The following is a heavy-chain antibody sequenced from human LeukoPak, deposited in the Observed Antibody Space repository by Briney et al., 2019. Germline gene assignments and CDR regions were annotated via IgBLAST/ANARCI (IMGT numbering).Heavy chain of an antibody. D-gene: IGHD2-2*01. CDR1: GYTFTSYG. J-gene: IGHJ4*02. V-gene: IGHV1-18*01. Sequence: ASVTVSCKASGYTFTSYGISWVRQAPGQGLEWMGWISAYNGNTNYAQKLQGRVTMTTDTSTSTAYMELRSLRSDDTAVYYCARVRYCSSTSCSSFDYWGQGTLVTVSS. CDR3: ARVRYCSSTSCSSFDY. CDR2: ISAYNGNT.